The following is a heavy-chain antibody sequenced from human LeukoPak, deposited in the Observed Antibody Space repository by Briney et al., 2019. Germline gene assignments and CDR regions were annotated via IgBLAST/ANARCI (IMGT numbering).Heavy chain of an antibody. CDR1: GFTFSSYG. CDR3: AKGGIAKFDY. Sequence: GGSLRLSCAASGFTFSSYGMSWVRQAPGKGPEWVSAISGGGSTFYADSVKGRFTMSRDNSKNTLYLQMSSLGAEDTAVYYCAKGGIAKFDYWGQGTLVTVSS. D-gene: IGHD6-13*01. V-gene: IGHV3-23*01. J-gene: IGHJ4*02. CDR2: ISGGGST.